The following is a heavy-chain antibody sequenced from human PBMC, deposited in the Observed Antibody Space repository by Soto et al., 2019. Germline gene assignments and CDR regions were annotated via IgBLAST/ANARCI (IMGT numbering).Heavy chain of an antibody. D-gene: IGHD3-10*01. Sequence: SETLSLTCTVSGGSISSCDYYWSWIRQPPGKGLEWIGYIYYSGSTYYNPSLKSRVTISVDTSKNQFSLKLSSVTAADTAVYYCAREKKVLLWFGDSLYGMDVWGQGSTVTVSS. V-gene: IGHV4-30-4*01. CDR3: AREKKVLLWFGDSLYGMDV. CDR2: IYYSGST. J-gene: IGHJ6*02. CDR1: GGSISSCDYY.